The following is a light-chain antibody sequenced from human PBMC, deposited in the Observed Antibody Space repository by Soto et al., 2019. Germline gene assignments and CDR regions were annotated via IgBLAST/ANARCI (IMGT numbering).Light chain of an antibody. CDR3: QQSVSVPYT. V-gene: IGKV1-39*01. Sequence: DIQMTQSPSSLSASVGDTISITCRSFQTIRKSLNWYQQRPGKAPKLLIFGASSLHNGVPPRFSGLGSGTHFTLIITTPQPENAATYYGQQSVSVPYTFGQGTRVDI. J-gene: IGKJ2*01. CDR2: GAS. CDR1: QTIRKS.